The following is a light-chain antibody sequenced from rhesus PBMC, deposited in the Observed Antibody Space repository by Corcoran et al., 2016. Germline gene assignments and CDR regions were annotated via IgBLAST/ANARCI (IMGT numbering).Light chain of an antibody. J-gene: IGKJ4*01. CDR2: AAA. CDR1: QGIRSY. V-gene: IGKV1-28*01. Sequence: DIQMTQSPSSLSASVGTTVTITCRASQGIRSYLNWFQQKPGKAPKLLIYAAASLESGVPSRFSGSGSGTECTLTISSLQPEDFAAYYCLQHNSYPLTFGGGTKVEIK. CDR3: LQHNSYPLT.